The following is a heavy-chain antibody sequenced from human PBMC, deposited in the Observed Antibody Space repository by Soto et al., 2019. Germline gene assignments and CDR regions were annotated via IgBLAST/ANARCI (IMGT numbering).Heavy chain of an antibody. CDR1: RFTFSDYY. CDR3: AKVVGMTTVTFDSYYFDY. Sequence: QGLLVESGGGLVKPGGSLRVSCAASRFTFSDYYMYWVRQAPGKGLEWLSYISPGDSYIEYADSVKGRFTISRDDVQNSLFLEMNSLRAEDTAVYYCAKVVGMTTVTFDSYYFDYWGQGNLVTVSS. CDR2: ISPGDSYI. J-gene: IGHJ4*02. V-gene: IGHV3-11*06. D-gene: IGHD4-17*01.